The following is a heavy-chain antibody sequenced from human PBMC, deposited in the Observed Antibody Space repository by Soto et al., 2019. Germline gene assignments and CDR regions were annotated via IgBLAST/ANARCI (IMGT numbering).Heavy chain of an antibody. J-gene: IGHJ1*01. Sequence: GWSLRLSGAASGFTFSSSGMNWVRQAPGKGLEWVSHISGTSDTIYYADSVKGRFTISRDNAKNSLFLKMNSLRDEDTAVYYCAKRLYGSGWYSSFYNWARGTVVPVSS. CDR1: GFTFSSSG. D-gene: IGHD6-13*01. CDR2: ISGTSDTI. V-gene: IGHV3-48*02. CDR3: AKRLYGSGWYSSFYN.